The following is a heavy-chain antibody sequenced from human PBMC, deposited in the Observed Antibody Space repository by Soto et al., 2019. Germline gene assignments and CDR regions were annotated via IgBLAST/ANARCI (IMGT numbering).Heavy chain of an antibody. CDR1: GGTFSSNP. D-gene: IGHD4-17*01. J-gene: IGHJ6*02. V-gene: IGHV1-69*06. CDR2: IIPIFATP. Sequence: QVQLMQSGAEVRKPGSSVTVSCKASGGTFSSNPISWVRQAPGQGLEWMGGIIPIFATPHYARRFLDRVTLTADRSTNTAYMELTGLTSADTAIYYCARDLSAVKRLESFKYYRMDVWGQGTTVTVS. CDR3: ARDLSAVKRLESFKYYRMDV.